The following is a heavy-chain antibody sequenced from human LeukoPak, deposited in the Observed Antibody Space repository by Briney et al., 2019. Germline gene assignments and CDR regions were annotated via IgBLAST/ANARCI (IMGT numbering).Heavy chain of an antibody. D-gene: IGHD1-14*01. Sequence: GESLKISCKGSGYTFTNYWIGWVRQMPDKGLEWMGIIYPRNSATRYGPSFQGRVTISADKSIGTAYLEWSSLKASDSAMYYCAIPAGASTVDGLDYWGQGTLVTVSS. J-gene: IGHJ4*02. CDR3: AIPAGASTVDGLDY. V-gene: IGHV5-51*01. CDR1: GYTFTNYW. CDR2: IYPRNSAT.